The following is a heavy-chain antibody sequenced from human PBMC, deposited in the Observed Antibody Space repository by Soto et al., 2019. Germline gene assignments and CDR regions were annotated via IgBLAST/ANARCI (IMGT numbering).Heavy chain of an antibody. Sequence: SVKVSCKASGGTFSSFAISWVRQAPGQGLEWMGGIIPIFGQANYVQKFQGRVTITADEATSTAYMELSSLRSEDTAVYYCARVESAYYDSSGHYWFDPWGQGTLVTVSS. CDR2: IIPIFGQA. J-gene: IGHJ5*02. CDR3: ARVESAYYDSSGHYWFDP. D-gene: IGHD3-22*01. V-gene: IGHV1-69*13. CDR1: GGTFSSFA.